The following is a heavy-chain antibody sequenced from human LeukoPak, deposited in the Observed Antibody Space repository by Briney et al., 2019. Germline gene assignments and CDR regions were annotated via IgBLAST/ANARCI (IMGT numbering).Heavy chain of an antibody. D-gene: IGHD1-1*01. Sequence: PSQTLSLTCSVSGVSISSSTYFWSWIRQPAGKGLEWIGRMDFSGSTNYNPSLRSRVTFSLDTSKNQFSLKLVSVTAADTAVYYCARYSGTGYGMYYFDYWGQGTLVTVSS. CDR1: GVSISSSTYF. CDR2: MDFSGST. J-gene: IGHJ4*02. CDR3: ARYSGTGYGMYYFDY. V-gene: IGHV4-61*02.